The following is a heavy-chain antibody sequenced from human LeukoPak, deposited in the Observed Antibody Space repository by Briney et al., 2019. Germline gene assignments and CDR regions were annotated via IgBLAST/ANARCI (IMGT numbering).Heavy chain of an antibody. CDR1: GYTFSGYY. J-gene: IGHJ2*01. Sequence: ASVKVSCKASGYTFSGYYIHWVRQAPGQGLEWMGRVNPKSGDTKYAQKFQDSVSMTRDTSITTAYLELNSLKSDDTAIYYCARGPGSDWNFEFWGRGTLITVSS. V-gene: IGHV1-2*06. D-gene: IGHD6-19*01. CDR2: VNPKSGDT. CDR3: ARGPGSDWNFEF.